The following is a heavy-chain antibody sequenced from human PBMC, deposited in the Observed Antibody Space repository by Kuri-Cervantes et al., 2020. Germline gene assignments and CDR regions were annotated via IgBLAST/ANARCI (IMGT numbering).Heavy chain of an antibody. Sequence: GGSLRLSCAASGFTFSDYYMSWVRQAPGKGLEWVGFIRSKAYGGTTEYAASVKGRFTISRDDSKSIAYLQMNSLKTEDTAVYYCTRDVEQWLVPNWFDPWGQGTLVTVSS. J-gene: IGHJ5*02. CDR2: IRSKAYGGTT. D-gene: IGHD6-19*01. V-gene: IGHV3-49*04. CDR1: GFTFSDYY. CDR3: TRDVEQWLVPNWFDP.